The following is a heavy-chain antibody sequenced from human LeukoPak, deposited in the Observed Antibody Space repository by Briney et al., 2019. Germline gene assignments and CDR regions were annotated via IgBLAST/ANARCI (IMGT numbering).Heavy chain of an antibody. V-gene: IGHV3-11*05. Sequence: GGSLRLSCAASGFTFSDYYMSWIRQAPGKGLEWVSYISSSSSYTNYADSVKGRFTISRDNAKNSLYLQMNSLRAEDTAVYYCAREGEDTAMVSIPPVWGQGTLVTVSS. J-gene: IGHJ4*02. CDR3: AREGEDTAMVSIPPV. D-gene: IGHD5-18*01. CDR1: GFTFSDYY. CDR2: ISSSSSYT.